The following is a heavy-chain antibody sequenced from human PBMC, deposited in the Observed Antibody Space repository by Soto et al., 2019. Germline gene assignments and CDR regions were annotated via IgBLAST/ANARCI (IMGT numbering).Heavy chain of an antibody. CDR3: ARGGTAGVVLMVYAKNYYYYMDV. V-gene: IGHV3-21*01. J-gene: IGHJ6*03. CDR1: GFTFSSYS. CDR2: ISSSSSYI. Sequence: GGSLRLSCAASGFTFSSYSMNWVRQAPGKGLEWVSSISSSSSYIYYADSVKGRFTISRDNAKNSLYLQMNSLRAEDTAVYYCARGGTAGVVLMVYAKNYYYYMDVWGKGTTVTVSS. D-gene: IGHD2-8*01.